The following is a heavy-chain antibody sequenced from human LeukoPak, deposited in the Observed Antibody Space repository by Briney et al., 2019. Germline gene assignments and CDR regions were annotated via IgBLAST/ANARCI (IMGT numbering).Heavy chain of an antibody. V-gene: IGHV3-21*01. D-gene: IGHD5-18*01. J-gene: IGHJ4*02. Sequence: PGGSLRLSCAASGFTFSSFSINWVRQAPGKGLEWVSSISSSSSYIYYADSVKGRFTISRDNAKNSLYLQMNSLRAEDTAVYYCPRAQTQLWFYVDYLFQGNLGTDSS. CDR1: GFTFSSFS. CDR2: ISSSSSYI. CDR3: PRAQTQLWFYVDY.